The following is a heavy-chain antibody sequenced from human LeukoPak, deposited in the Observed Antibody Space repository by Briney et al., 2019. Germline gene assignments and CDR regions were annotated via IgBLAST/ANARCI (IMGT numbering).Heavy chain of an antibody. CDR2: ISNDGSSR. D-gene: IGHD2-15*01. CDR1: EFTFSNYG. J-gene: IGHJ4*02. CDR3: VSGTCGGSCYILDY. Sequence: GGSLRLSCEASEFTFSNYGMHWVRQAPGKGLEWLAVISNDGSSRQYRDSVKGRFTVSRDNSKNTLYLQMNSLRAEDTAVYYCVSGTCGGSCYILDYWGQGTLLTVSS. V-gene: IGHV3-30*03.